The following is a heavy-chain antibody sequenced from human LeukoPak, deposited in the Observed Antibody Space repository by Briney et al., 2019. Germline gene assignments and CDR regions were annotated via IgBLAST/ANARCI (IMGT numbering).Heavy chain of an antibody. Sequence: ASVKVSCKASGYTFTGYYMHWVRQAPGQGLEWLGRIIPNSGGTNYAQKFQGRVTMTRDTSISTAYMELSRLRSDDTAVYYCARGTRSSGYDFDYWGQGTLVTVSS. D-gene: IGHD3-22*01. CDR3: ARGTRSSGYDFDY. J-gene: IGHJ4*02. CDR1: GYTFTGYY. CDR2: IIPNSGGT. V-gene: IGHV1-2*06.